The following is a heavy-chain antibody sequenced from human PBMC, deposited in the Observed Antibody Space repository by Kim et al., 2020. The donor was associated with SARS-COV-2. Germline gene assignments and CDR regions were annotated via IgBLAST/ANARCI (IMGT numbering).Heavy chain of an antibody. CDR2: ISYDGSNK. D-gene: IGHD3-10*01. V-gene: IGHV3-33*05. Sequence: GGSLRLSCAASGFTFSSYGMHWVRQAPGKGLEWVAVISYDGSNKYYADSVKGRFTISRDNSKNTLYLQMNSLRAEDTAVYYCARDLYGSGFDYWGQGTLV. CDR1: GFTFSSYG. CDR3: ARDLYGSGFDY. J-gene: IGHJ4*02.